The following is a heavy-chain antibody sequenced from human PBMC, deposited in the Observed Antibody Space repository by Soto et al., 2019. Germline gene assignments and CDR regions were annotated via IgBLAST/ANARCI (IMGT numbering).Heavy chain of an antibody. CDR3: ARSLSSSWFYYYYMDV. D-gene: IGHD6-13*01. Sequence: GGSLRLSCAASGFTFSSYAMSWVRQAPGKGLEWVSAIGGSGGSTYYADSVKGRFTISRDNSKNTRYLQMNSLRAEDTAVYYWARSLSSSWFYYYYMDVWGKGTTVTVSS. CDR2: IGGSGGST. V-gene: IGHV3-23*01. J-gene: IGHJ6*03. CDR1: GFTFSSYA.